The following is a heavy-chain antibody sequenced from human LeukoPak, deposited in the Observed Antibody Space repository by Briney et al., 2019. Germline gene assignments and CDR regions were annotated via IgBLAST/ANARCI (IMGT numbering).Heavy chain of an antibody. J-gene: IGHJ4*02. D-gene: IGHD3-22*01. V-gene: IGHV4-30-2*01. CDR1: GGSISSGGYY. Sequence: SETLSLTCTVSGGSISSGGYYWSWIRQPPGRGLEWIGYIYHSGSTYYNPSLKSRVTISVDRSKNQFSLKLSSVTAADRAVYYCARDVSPDQYYYDSSGLGWGQGTLVTVSS. CDR3: ARDVSPDQYYYDSSGLG. CDR2: IYHSGST.